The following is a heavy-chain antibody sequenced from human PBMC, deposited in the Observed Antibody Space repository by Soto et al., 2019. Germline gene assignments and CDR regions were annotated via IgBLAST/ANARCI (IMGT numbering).Heavy chain of an antibody. Sequence: SDTLSLTCTVSGRSIISVNYYWSWIRQPPGKGLEWIGYIYYSGSTYYNPSLKSRVTISVDTSKNQFSLKLSSVTAADTAVYYCARTTVTPYYFDYWGQGTPVTVS. CDR2: IYYSGST. V-gene: IGHV4-30-4*02. J-gene: IGHJ4*02. CDR1: GRSIISVNYY. CDR3: ARTTVTPYYFDY. D-gene: IGHD4-17*01.